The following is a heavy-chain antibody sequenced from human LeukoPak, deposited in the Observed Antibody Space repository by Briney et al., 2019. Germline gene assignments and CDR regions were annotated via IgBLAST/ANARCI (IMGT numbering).Heavy chain of an antibody. CDR1: GYTFTSYY. D-gene: IGHD3-22*01. V-gene: IGHV1-46*01. Sequence: ASVKVSCKASGYTFTSYYMHWVRQAPRQGLEWMAIINPSGGSTSYAQKFQGRVTMTRDTSTSTVYMELSSLRSEDTAVYYCARDSRPSYDSSGYIYPGDYWGQGTLVTVSS. CDR2: INPSGGST. J-gene: IGHJ4*02. CDR3: ARDSRPSYDSSGYIYPGDY.